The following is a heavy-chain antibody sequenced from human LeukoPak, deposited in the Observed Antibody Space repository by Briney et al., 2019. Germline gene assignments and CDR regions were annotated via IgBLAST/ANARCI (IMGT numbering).Heavy chain of an antibody. V-gene: IGHV3-48*02. Sequence: VEPGGSLRLSCEGSGFPFGSYVMRWVRQAPGKGLEWIAYINHNAEMIFYPDFVKGRFTISGDNPKKSLYLQMNALRYEDTAIYYCARDHDWAFDLWGQGTLVTVSS. D-gene: IGHD3-9*01. J-gene: IGHJ4*02. CDR1: GFPFGSYV. CDR2: INHNAEMI. CDR3: ARDHDWAFDL.